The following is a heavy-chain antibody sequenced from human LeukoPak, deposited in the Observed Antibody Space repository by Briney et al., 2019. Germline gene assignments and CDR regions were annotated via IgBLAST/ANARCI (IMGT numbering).Heavy chain of an antibody. D-gene: IGHD3-10*01. CDR1: GVTLSNYG. CDR2: LSGSGGGT. J-gene: IGHJ4*02. Sequence: GGSLRLSCAVSGVTLSNYGMSWVRQAPGKGLEWVAGLSGSGGGTNYADSVEGRFTISRDNTKDTVYLQMNSLRAEETAVYLCAKRGVVIRVFLVGFHKEAYYFHSWGQGPLVTVSS. CDR3: AKRGVVIRVFLVGFHKEAYYFHS. V-gene: IGHV3-23*01.